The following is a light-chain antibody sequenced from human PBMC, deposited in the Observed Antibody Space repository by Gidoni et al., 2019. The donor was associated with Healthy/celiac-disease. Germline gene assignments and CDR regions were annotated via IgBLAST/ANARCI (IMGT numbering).Light chain of an antibody. CDR2: DAS. J-gene: IGKJ5*01. V-gene: IGKV3-11*01. Sequence: VLTQSPATLSLSPGERATLACRASQSVSSYLAWYQQKPGQAPRLLIYDASTRATGIPARFSGSGSGTDFTLTISSLEPEDFAVYYCQQRSNWPLITFGQGTRLEIK. CDR1: QSVSSY. CDR3: QQRSNWPLIT.